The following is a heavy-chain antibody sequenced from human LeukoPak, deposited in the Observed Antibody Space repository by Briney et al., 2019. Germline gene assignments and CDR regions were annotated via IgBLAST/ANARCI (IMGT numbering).Heavy chain of an antibody. CDR1: GFTFSSYA. Sequence: GGSLRLSCAASGFTFSSYAMHWVRQAPGKGLEWVAVISYDGSNKYYADSVKGRFTISRDNSKNTLYLQMNSLRAEDTAVYYCAKDTYYYDSSGYYYVDYWGQGTLVTVSS. D-gene: IGHD3-22*01. V-gene: IGHV3-30-3*01. J-gene: IGHJ4*02. CDR3: AKDTYYYDSSGYYYVDY. CDR2: ISYDGSNK.